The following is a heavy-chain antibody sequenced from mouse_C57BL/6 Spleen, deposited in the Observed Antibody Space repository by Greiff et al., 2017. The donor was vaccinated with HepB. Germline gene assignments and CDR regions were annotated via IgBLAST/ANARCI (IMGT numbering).Heavy chain of an antibody. CDR1: GYTFTSYW. Sequence: VQLQQPGAELVRPGSSVKLSCKASGYTFTSYWMHWVKQRPIQGLEWIGNIDPSDSETHYNQKFKDKATLTVDKSSSTAYMQLSSLTSEDSAVYYCARYYSNYLAMDYWGQGTSVTVSS. D-gene: IGHD2-5*01. CDR2: IDPSDSET. J-gene: IGHJ4*01. V-gene: IGHV1-52*01. CDR3: ARYYSNYLAMDY.